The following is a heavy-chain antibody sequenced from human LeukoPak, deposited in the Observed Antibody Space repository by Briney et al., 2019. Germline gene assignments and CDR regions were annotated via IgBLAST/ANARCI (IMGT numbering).Heavy chain of an antibody. CDR3: ARRREHGSGSDWL. CDR1: GFTFSIYS. D-gene: IGHD3-10*01. Sequence: GGSLRLSCAASGFTFSIYSMNWVRQAPGKGLEWVSYISTSSSTIYYADSVKGRFTISRDNARSSLYLQMSSLRAEDTAVYYCARRREHGSGSDWLWGQGTLVTVSS. J-gene: IGHJ4*02. V-gene: IGHV3-48*04. CDR2: ISTSSSTI.